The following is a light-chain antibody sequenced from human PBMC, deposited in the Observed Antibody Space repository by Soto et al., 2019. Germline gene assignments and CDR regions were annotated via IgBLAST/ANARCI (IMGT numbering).Light chain of an antibody. CDR3: QQLNSYPLT. CDR2: AAS. Sequence: IQLTQSPSSLSASVGDRVTITCRASQGISGYLVWYQQKPGKAPKLLIYAASTLQSGVPSRFSGSESGTDFTLTISSLQPEDFATYYCQQLNSYPLTFGGGTKVEIK. CDR1: QGISGY. V-gene: IGKV1-9*01. J-gene: IGKJ4*01.